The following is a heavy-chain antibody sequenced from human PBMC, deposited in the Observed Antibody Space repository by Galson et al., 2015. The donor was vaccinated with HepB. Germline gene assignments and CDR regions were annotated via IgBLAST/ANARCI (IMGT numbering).Heavy chain of an antibody. CDR2: IYYTGTT. D-gene: IGHD7-27*01. J-gene: IGHJ5*02. V-gene: IGHV4-39*07. CDR1: GDSIDSSPYY. CDR3: ARDFGWGSRRSNP. Sequence: ETLSLTCTVSGDSIDSSPYYWVWIRQPPGKGLEWIGNIYYTGTTYYSPSLKSRVTMSIDTSKNQFSLRLTSVTAVDTAVYYCARDFGWGSRRSNPWGQGTLVTVSS.